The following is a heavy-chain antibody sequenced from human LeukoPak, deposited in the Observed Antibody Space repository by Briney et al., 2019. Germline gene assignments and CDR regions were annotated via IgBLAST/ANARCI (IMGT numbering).Heavy chain of an antibody. CDR1: GFTFSSYG. D-gene: IGHD3-3*01. J-gene: IGHJ4*02. CDR3: ATPRDDFWSGYFDY. V-gene: IGHV3-30*03. CDR2: ISYDGSNK. Sequence: GGSLRLSCAASGFTFSSYGMHWVRQAPGKGLERVAVISYDGSNKYYADSVKGRFTISRDNSKNTLYLQMNSLRAEDTAVYYCATPRDDFWSGYFDYWGQGTLVTVSS.